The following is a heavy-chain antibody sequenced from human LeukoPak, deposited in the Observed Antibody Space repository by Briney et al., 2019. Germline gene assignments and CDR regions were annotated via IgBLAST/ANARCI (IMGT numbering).Heavy chain of an antibody. J-gene: IGHJ4*02. CDR3: ARRYYYDSSGFIDY. CDR1: GFTFSNYA. V-gene: IGHV3-23*01. D-gene: IGHD3-22*01. Sequence: PGGSLRLSCAASGFTFSNYAMTWVRQGPAKGLEWVSAVSGSGGTTYYADSVKGRFTISRDNAKNSLYLQMNSLRAEDTAVYYCARRYYYDSSGFIDYWGQGTLVTVSS. CDR2: VSGSGGTT.